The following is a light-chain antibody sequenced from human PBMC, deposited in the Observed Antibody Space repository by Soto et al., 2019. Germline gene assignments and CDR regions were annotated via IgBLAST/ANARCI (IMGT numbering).Light chain of an antibody. V-gene: IGLV2-14*01. Sequence: QSVRTQPASLSGSPGQWISISCTATSSDVGGYNYVSWYQQHPGKAPKLMIYDVSNRPSGVSNRFSGSTSGNTASLTISGLQAEDEADYYCSSYTSSSTLVFGTGTKVTVL. CDR1: SSDVGGYNY. CDR3: SSYTSSSTLV. J-gene: IGLJ1*01. CDR2: DVS.